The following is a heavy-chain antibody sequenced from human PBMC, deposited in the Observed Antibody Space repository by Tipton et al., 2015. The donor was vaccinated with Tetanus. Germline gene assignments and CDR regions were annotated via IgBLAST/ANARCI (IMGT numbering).Heavy chain of an antibody. CDR3: AGAAGGGRRINGPAGIDY. Sequence: QLVQSGAEVKKPGASVKVSCKASGYTLTSYHMHWVRQAPGQGLEWMGIINPIGGSTSYAQNIQGRIPMTGDTATSTVYMDLNSLRPEAPAVYCGAGAAGGGRRINGPAGIDYWGQGTLVTVSS. D-gene: IGHD1-20*01. CDR1: GYTLTSYH. CDR2: INPIGGST. J-gene: IGHJ4*02. V-gene: IGHV1-46*01.